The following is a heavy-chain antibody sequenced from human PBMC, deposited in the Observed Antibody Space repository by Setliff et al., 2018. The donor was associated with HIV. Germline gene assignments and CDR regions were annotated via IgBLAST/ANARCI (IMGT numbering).Heavy chain of an antibody. CDR2: INHSGST. Sequence: PSETLSLTCAVYGGSFSDYYWSWIRQPPGKGLEWIGEINHSGSTNYNPSLKSRGTISVDTSKNQFSLKLSSVTAADTAVYYCARGGRSLAAQTWFDPWGQGTLVTVSS. J-gene: IGHJ5*02. V-gene: IGHV4-34*01. CDR3: ARGGRSLAAQTWFDP. CDR1: GGSFSDYY. D-gene: IGHD6-6*01.